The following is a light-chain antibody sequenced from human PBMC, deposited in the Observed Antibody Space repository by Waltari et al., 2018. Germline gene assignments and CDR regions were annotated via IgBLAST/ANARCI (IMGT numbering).Light chain of an antibody. CDR1: QNLLYSANNKHY. CDR2: WAS. Sequence: DIVMTQSQDSLAVSLGERATINCKSSQNLLYSANNKHYLAWYKQKPGQPPKLLIYWASTRESGVPDRFSDSGSGTDFTLSVNSLQAEDVAVYYCQQYFSVPYTFGQGTKLEIK. J-gene: IGKJ2*01. CDR3: QQYFSVPYT. V-gene: IGKV4-1*01.